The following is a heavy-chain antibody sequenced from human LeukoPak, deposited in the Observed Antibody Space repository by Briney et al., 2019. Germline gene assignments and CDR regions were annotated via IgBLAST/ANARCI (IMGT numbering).Heavy chain of an antibody. D-gene: IGHD1-26*01. CDR1: GGSFSGYY. CDR3: ARVSSGATTVDY. Sequence: KASETLSLTCAVYGGSFSGYYWSWIRQPPGKGLEWIGEINHSGSTNYNPSLKSRVTISVDTSKNQFSLKLSSVTAADTAVYYCARVSSGATTVDYWGQGTLVTVSS. V-gene: IGHV4-34*01. CDR2: INHSGST. J-gene: IGHJ4*02.